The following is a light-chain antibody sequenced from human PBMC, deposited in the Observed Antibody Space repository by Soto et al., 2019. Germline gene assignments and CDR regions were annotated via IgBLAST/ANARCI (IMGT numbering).Light chain of an antibody. CDR1: QVITND. CDR3: LQLNTYPWT. V-gene: IGKV1-17*01. CDR2: AAS. Sequence: QMAESRSCLYACVGDRLSINCRASQVITNDLGWYQQKPGKAPKRLIYAASTLQSGVPSRFSGSGSGTEFTLTLSTLQPEDVATYYCLQLNTYPWTFGQGTKVDIK. J-gene: IGKJ1*01.